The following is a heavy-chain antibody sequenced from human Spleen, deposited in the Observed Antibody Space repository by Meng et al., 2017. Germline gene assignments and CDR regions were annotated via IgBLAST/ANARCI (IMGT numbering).Heavy chain of an antibody. D-gene: IGHD6-13*01. CDR2: MNPNSGNT. V-gene: IGHV1-8*01. J-gene: IGHJ4*02. Sequence: ASVKVSCKASGYTFTSYDINWVRQATGQGLEWMGWMNPNSGNTGYAQKFQGRVTMTGDTSISTAYMDLSGLRSDDTAVYYCARDEDISAAGKLFGDYWGQGTLVTVSS. CDR3: ARDEDISAAGKLFGDY. CDR1: GYTFTSYD.